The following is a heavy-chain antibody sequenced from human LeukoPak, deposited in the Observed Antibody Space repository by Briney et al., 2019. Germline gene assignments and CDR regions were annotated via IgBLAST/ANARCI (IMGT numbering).Heavy chain of an antibody. CDR2: IYYSGST. Sequence: SETLSLTCTVSGGSISSYYWSWIRQPPGKGLEWIGYIYYSGSTSYNPSLKSRATISVDTSKNQFSLKLSSVTAADTAVYYCARHSYYDSSGYRFDYWGQGTLVTVSS. CDR3: ARHSYYDSSGYRFDY. V-gene: IGHV4-59*08. D-gene: IGHD3-22*01. CDR1: GGSISSYY. J-gene: IGHJ4*02.